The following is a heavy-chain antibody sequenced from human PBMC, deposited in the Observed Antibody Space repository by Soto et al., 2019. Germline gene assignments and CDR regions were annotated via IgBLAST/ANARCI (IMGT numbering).Heavy chain of an antibody. D-gene: IGHD2-21*01. Sequence: QVRLQESGPGLVKPLETESLTCTVSGGSLIDDYWNWIRQPPGKGLEWIGYVYSSGSTNYNPSLKSRVTISVDRSKNQFSLKLSSVTAADTAVYYCARGNDWKSSTFDIWGHGTMVSVSS. J-gene: IGHJ3*02. CDR1: GGSLIDDY. CDR3: ARGNDWKSSTFDI. CDR2: VYSSGST. V-gene: IGHV4-59*01.